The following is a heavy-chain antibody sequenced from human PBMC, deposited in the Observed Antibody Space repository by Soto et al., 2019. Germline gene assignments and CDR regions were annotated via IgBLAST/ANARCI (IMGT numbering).Heavy chain of an antibody. J-gene: IGHJ4*02. Sequence: PSETLSLSCTGSGGSISRYYWSWIRQPPGKGLEWIGYIYYSGSTNYNPSLKSRVTISVDTSKNQFSLKLSSVTAADTAVYYCARDSYYDSSGPWGQGTLVTVSS. V-gene: IGHV4-59*01. CDR3: ARDSYYDSSGP. CDR2: IYYSGST. D-gene: IGHD3-22*01. CDR1: GGSISRYY.